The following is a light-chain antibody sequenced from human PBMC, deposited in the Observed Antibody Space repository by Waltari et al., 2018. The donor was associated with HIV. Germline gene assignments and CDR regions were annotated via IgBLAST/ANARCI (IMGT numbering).Light chain of an antibody. CDR1: QGINGH. V-gene: IGKV3-15*01. J-gene: IGKJ3*01. CDR3: QQSSNWPLT. Sequence: EIVMTQSPATLSVSPRESATLSCRASQGINGHLAWYQKKPGRSPRLLIYETSTRATGIPARFSGSGSGADFTLTISSLQSEDFAVYYCQQSSNWPLTLGPGTKVEVK. CDR2: ETS.